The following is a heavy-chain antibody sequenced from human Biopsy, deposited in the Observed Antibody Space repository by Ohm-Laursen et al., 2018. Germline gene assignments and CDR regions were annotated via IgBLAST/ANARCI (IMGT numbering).Heavy chain of an antibody. CDR3: AGDLPSSYYYAMDV. Sequence: GTLSLTWTVSGASITSYYWSWIRQPAGKGLEWIGHTYKGGNTNHNPSLKSRVSMSVDTSKNQLSLTLRPVTAADTAVYYCAGDLPSSYYYAMDVWGQGTTVTVSS. CDR1: GASITSYY. CDR2: TYKGGNT. V-gene: IGHV4-4*07. J-gene: IGHJ6*02.